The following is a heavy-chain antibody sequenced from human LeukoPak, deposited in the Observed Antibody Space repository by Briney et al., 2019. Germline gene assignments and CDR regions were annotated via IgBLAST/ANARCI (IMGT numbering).Heavy chain of an antibody. CDR2: ISYDGSNK. CDR1: GFTFSSYA. D-gene: IGHD2-2*01. Sequence: GRSLRLSCAASGFTFSSYAVHWVRQAPGKGLEWVAVISYDGSNKYYADSVKGRFTISRDNSKNTLYLQMNSLRAEDTAVYYCASNTGPPLGYCSSTSCYGAFDIWGQGTMVTVSS. J-gene: IGHJ3*02. CDR3: ASNTGPPLGYCSSTSCYGAFDI. V-gene: IGHV3-30-3*01.